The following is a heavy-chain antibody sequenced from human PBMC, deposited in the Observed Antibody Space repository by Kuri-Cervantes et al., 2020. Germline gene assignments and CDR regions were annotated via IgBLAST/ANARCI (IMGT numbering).Heavy chain of an antibody. D-gene: IGHD3-10*01. J-gene: IGHJ4*02. V-gene: IGHV3-30*19. CDR2: IWYDGSNK. Sequence: LSLTCAASGFTFSSYGMHWVRQAPGKGLEWVAVIWYDGSNKYYADSVKGRFTISRDNSKNTLYLQMNSLRAEDTAVYYCARGWFGELGGYYFDYWGQGTLGTVSS. CDR3: ARGWFGELGGYYFDY. CDR1: GFTFSSYG.